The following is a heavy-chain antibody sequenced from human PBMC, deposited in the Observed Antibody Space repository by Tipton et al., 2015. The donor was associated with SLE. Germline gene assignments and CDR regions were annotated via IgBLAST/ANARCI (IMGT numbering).Heavy chain of an antibody. CDR2: IKQDGGEQ. V-gene: IGHV3-7*01. J-gene: IGHJ4*02. D-gene: IGHD1-26*01. CDR1: GFTFSTYW. CDR3: AREGGSYYPSYYFDY. Sequence: GSLRLSCAASGFTFSTYWMSWVRQAPGKGLEWVANIKQDGGEQNYVDSVKGRLIISRDNAKNALYLQMNNLRAEDTAVYYCAREGGSYYPSYYFDYWVQGTLVTVSS.